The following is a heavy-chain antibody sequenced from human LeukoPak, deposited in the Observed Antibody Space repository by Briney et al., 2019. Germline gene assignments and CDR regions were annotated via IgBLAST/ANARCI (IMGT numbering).Heavy chain of an antibody. CDR3: ARDPGPLYSSSLDY. D-gene: IGHD6-13*01. V-gene: IGHV3-48*01. J-gene: IGHJ4*02. Sequence: GGSLRLSCAASGFTFSSYSMNWVRQAPGKGLEWVSYISSSSSTIYYADSVKGRFTISRDNAKNSLYLQMNSLRAEDTAVYYCARDPGPLYSSSLDYWGQGTLVTVSS. CDR1: GFTFSSYS. CDR2: ISSSSSTI.